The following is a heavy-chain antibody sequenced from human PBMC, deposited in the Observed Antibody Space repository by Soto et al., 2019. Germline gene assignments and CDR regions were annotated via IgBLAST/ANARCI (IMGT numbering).Heavy chain of an antibody. J-gene: IGHJ3*02. V-gene: IGHV1-46*01. Sequence: ASVKVSCKASGYTFTSYYMHWVRQAPGQGLEWMGIINPSGGSTSYAQKFQGRVTMTRDTSTSTVYMELSSLRSEDTAVYYCARDRRRAVAGTGMYAFDIWGQGTMATVSS. D-gene: IGHD6-19*01. CDR1: GYTFTSYY. CDR2: INPSGGST. CDR3: ARDRRRAVAGTGMYAFDI.